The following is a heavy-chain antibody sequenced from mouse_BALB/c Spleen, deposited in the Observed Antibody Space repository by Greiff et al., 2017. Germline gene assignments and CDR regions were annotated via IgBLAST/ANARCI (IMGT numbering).Heavy chain of an antibody. CDR1: GFTFTDYY. CDR2: IRNKANGYTT. Sequence: EVMLVESGGGLVQPGGSLRLSCATSGFTFTDYYMSWVRQPPGKALEWLGFIRNKANGYTTEYSASVKGRFTISRDNSQSILYLQMNTLRAEDSATYYCARDTTVVATPDWYFDVWGAGTTVTVSS. CDR3: ARDTTVVATPDWYFDV. J-gene: IGHJ1*01. V-gene: IGHV7-3*02. D-gene: IGHD1-1*01.